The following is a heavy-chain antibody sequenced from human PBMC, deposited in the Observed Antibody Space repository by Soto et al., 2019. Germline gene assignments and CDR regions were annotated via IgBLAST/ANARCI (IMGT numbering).Heavy chain of an antibody. CDR3: ARGEFLSYDDY. V-gene: IGHV1-3*01. D-gene: IGHD3-16*01. Sequence: QVQLVQSGAEVKKPGASGKVSCKASGYTFTSYAMHWVRQAPGQRLEWMGWINAGNGNTKYSQKFQGRVTITRDTAASTAYMELSSLRSEDTAVYYCARGEFLSYDDYWGQGTLVTVSS. CDR2: INAGNGNT. CDR1: GYTFTSYA. J-gene: IGHJ4*02.